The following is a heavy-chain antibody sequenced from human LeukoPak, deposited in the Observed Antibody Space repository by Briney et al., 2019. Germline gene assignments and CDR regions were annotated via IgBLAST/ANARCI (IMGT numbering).Heavy chain of an antibody. D-gene: IGHD4-23*01. V-gene: IGHV4-34*01. J-gene: IGHJ6*04. CDR3: ARSTVVTSLGRDGNYYDIHV. Sequence: SETLSLTCVLYGGPYSGYYWSWLRQPPGKGLEWIGEINHSGSTNYNPSLKSRVTISVDTSKNQFSPQLSSVTGADTAGSSCARSTVVTSLGRDGNYYDIHVWGKGTRVSVSS. CDR2: INHSGST. CDR1: GGPYSGYY.